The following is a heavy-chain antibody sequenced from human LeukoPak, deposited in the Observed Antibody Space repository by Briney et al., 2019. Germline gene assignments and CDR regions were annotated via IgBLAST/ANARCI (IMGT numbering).Heavy chain of an antibody. CDR3: ARGLSFRLGY. D-gene: IGHD3-16*01. CDR1: GDSVSSNSAA. V-gene: IGHV6-1*01. CDR2: TFYRSKWYN. Sequence: SQTLSLTCDISGDSVSSNSAAWNWIRQSPSRGLEWLGRTFYRSKWYNEYAVSVKSRITINPDTSKNQFSLHLNSVTPEDTAVYYCARGLSFRLGYWGQGTLVTVSS. J-gene: IGHJ4*02.